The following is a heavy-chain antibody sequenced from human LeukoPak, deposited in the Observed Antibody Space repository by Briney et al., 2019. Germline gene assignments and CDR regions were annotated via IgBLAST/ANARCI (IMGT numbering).Heavy chain of an antibody. CDR3: ARLYCSSTSCYYYYYYMDV. Sequence: GGSLRLSCAASGFTFSSYWMSWVRQGPGKGLEWVANINQDGSEKYYVDSVKGRFTISRDNAKNSLYLQMNSLRAEDTAMYYCARLYCSSTSCYYYYYYMDVWGKGTTVTVSS. D-gene: IGHD2-2*01. CDR1: GFTFSSYW. J-gene: IGHJ6*03. CDR2: INQDGSEK. V-gene: IGHV3-7*01.